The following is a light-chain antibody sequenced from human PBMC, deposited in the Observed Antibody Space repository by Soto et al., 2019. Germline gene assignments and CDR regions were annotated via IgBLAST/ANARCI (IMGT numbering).Light chain of an antibody. V-gene: IGKV1-5*01. CDR1: QSISSW. CDR3: QQYNSYSPT. Sequence: DIQMTQSPSTLSASVGDRVTITCRASQSISSWLAWYQQKPGKAPKLLIYDASSLESAVPSRFSGSGSGTEFTLTISSLQPDDCATYYCQQYNSYSPTFGQGTKVEIK. CDR2: DAS. J-gene: IGKJ1*01.